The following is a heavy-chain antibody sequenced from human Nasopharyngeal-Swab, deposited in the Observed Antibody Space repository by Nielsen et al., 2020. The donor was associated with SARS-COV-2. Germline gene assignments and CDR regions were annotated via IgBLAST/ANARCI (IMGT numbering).Heavy chain of an antibody. CDR2: INSDGTTT. CDR3: ARRLVWFGEAHYYYYGMDV. D-gene: IGHD3-10*01. CDR1: GLCSRSYW. V-gene: IGHV3-74*01. Sequence: SLCLSCAASGLCSRSYWMHCVRHAPGKGLVWVASINSDGTTTRYADSVKGRLTVSRDNAKNTLYLEMNSLRADDTAVYYCARRLVWFGEAHYYYYGMDVWGQGTTVTVSS. J-gene: IGHJ6*02.